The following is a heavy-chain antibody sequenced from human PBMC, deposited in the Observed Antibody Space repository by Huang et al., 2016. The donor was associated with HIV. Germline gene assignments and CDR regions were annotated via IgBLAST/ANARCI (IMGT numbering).Heavy chain of an antibody. V-gene: IGHV3-73*02. D-gene: IGHD1-26*01. J-gene: IGHJ4*02. CDR1: GFIFSGSA. CDR3: IREPRYYFES. CDR2: IRSKANSYAT. Sequence: EVQLVESGGGLVQPGGSLKISCTAFGFIFSGSAMHWVRQASGKGLGWVVHIRSKANSYATGYAESVKGRFTISRDDSKNTTYLQMNSLKIEDTAVYFCIREPRYYFESWGQGTLVTVSS.